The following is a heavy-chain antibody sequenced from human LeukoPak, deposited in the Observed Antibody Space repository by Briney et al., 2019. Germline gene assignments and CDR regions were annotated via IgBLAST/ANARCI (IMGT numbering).Heavy chain of an antibody. J-gene: IGHJ5*02. Sequence: SETLSLTCTVSGGSISSSSYYWGWIRQPPGKGLEWIGSIYYSGSTYYNPSLKSRVTISVDTSKNQFSLKLSSVTAADTAVYYCARDGYSYGRQNWFDPWGQGTLVTVSS. V-gene: IGHV4-39*07. D-gene: IGHD5-18*01. CDR2: IYYSGST. CDR3: ARDGYSYGRQNWFDP. CDR1: GGSISSSSYY.